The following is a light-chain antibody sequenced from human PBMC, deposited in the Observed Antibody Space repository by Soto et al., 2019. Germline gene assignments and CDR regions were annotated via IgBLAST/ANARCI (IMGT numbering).Light chain of an antibody. CDR3: SSSAGIYHYLV. J-gene: IGLJ3*02. CDR2: EVN. CDR1: SSDIGGYNS. V-gene: IGLV2-8*01. Sequence: QSALTRPPSASWSAGQSVSICCTGTSSDIGGYNSVSWYQQHPGKAPRLMIYEVNKRPSGVPDRFSGSKSGYTASLTVSGLQTEDEAFYYCSSSAGIYHYLVFGGGTKVTVL.